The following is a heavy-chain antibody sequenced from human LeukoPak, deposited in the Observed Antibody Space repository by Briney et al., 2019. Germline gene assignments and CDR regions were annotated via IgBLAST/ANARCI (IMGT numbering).Heavy chain of an antibody. J-gene: IGHJ6*03. V-gene: IGHV4-39*01. CDR2: IYYSGST. CDR1: GGSISSSSYY. Sequence: PSETLSLTCTVSGGSISSSSYYWGWIRQPPGKGLEWIGSIYYSGSTYYNPSLKSRVTISVDTSKNQFSLKLSSVTAADTAVYYCAQNVYDSSGYDYYYMDVWGKGTTVTVSS. CDR3: AQNVYDSSGYDYYYMDV. D-gene: IGHD3-22*01.